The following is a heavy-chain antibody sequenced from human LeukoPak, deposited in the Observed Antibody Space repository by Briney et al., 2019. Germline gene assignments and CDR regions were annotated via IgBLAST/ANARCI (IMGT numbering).Heavy chain of an antibody. V-gene: IGHV1-8*01. Sequence: GASVKVSYKASGYTFTSYDINWVRQATGQGLEWIGWMNPNSGNTGYAQKFQGRVTMTRNTSISTAYMELSSLRSEDTAVYYCARGMIAAAGTGVDYWGQGTLVTVSS. CDR3: ARGMIAAAGTGVDY. CDR2: MNPNSGNT. CDR1: GYTFTSYD. J-gene: IGHJ4*02. D-gene: IGHD6-13*01.